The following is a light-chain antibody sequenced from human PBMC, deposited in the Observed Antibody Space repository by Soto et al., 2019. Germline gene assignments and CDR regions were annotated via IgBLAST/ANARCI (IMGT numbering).Light chain of an antibody. J-gene: IGKJ5*01. CDR3: QQLAGFPIT. CDR1: QSVNIY. Sequence: EIVMAQSPATLSVSPGERATLACRASQSVNIYLAWYQQKPGQAPRLLIFGASSRATGIPARFSGSGSGTEFNLTISSLQSEDFATYYCQQLAGFPITFGQGTRLEIK. CDR2: GAS. V-gene: IGKV3D-15*01.